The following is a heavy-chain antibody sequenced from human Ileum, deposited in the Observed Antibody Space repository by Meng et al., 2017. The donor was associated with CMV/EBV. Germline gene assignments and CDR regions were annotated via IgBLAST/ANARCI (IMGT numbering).Heavy chain of an antibody. CDR1: GYTFVGYY. D-gene: IGHD4-17*01. V-gene: IGHV1-2*02. CDR3: ARGPSNGDFDY. CDR2: INPNTGDT. J-gene: IGHJ4*02. Sequence: QVQWVQSGAEVKKPGASVKVSCKASGYTFVGYYIHWIRQAPGQGFEWMGWINPNTGDTDYAQKFRDRVTMTRDTSISTVFMDLNWLKSDDTAVYYCARGPSNGDFDYWGQGTLVTVSS.